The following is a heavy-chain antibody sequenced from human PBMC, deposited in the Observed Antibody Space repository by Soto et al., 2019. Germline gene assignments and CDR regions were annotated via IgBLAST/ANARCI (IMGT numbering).Heavy chain of an antibody. CDR1: GFSVSSDF. J-gene: IGHJ4*02. Sequence: EVQLVESGGGLVQPGGSLRLSCAASGFSVSSDFMIWVRQAPGKGLDWVSSIYPDGRTFHAESVKGRFTISRDSPKNTFYLQMNRLKVEDTSGYYCASRGDWGQGALVTVSS. V-gene: IGHV3-66*01. CDR3: ASRGD. CDR2: IYPDGRT. D-gene: IGHD3-10*01.